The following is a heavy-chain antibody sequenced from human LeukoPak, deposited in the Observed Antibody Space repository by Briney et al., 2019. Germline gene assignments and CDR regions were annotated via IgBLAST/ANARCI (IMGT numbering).Heavy chain of an antibody. J-gene: IGHJ6*03. CDR3: ARLGYSNRFYYYYYYMDV. V-gene: IGHV1-8*03. CDR2: MNPNSGNT. CDR1: GYTFTSYG. Sequence: ASVKVSCKASGYTFTSYGISWVRQATGQGLEWMGWMNPNSGNTGYAQKFQGRVTITRNTSISTAYMELSSLRSEDTAVYYCARLGYSNRFYYYYYYMDVWGKGTTVTVSS. D-gene: IGHD4-11*01.